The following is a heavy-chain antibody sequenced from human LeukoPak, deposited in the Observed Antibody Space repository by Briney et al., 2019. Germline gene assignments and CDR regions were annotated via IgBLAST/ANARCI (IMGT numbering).Heavy chain of an antibody. CDR3: ARVLSQPVYSSGWYPDY. J-gene: IGHJ4*02. Sequence: VASVKVSCKASGYTFTGYYMHWVRQAPGQGLEWMGIINPSGGSTSYAQKFQGRVTMTRDTSTSTVYMELSSLRSEDTAVYYCARVLSQPVYSSGWYPDYWGQGTLVTVSS. CDR2: INPSGGST. CDR1: GYTFTGYY. V-gene: IGHV1-46*01. D-gene: IGHD6-19*01.